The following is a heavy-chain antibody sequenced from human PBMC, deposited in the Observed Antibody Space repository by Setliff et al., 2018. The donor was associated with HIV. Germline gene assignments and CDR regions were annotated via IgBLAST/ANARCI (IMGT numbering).Heavy chain of an antibody. CDR3: VREGHCVGVKCYSTDV. J-gene: IGHJ6*02. V-gene: IGHV3-23*01. Sequence: PGGSLRLSCVASGFKFGEFAMSWVRQAPGKGLEWLSAISDSGDSTFYADSVQGRLTTSRDNSRNTLYLQMDGLRSEDTAVYYYVREGHCVGVKCYSTDVWGQGTTVTVSS. D-gene: IGHD2-15*01. CDR2: ISDSGDST. CDR1: GFKFGEFA.